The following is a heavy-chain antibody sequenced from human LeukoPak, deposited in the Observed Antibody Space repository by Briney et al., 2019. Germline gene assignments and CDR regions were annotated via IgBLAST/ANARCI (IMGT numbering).Heavy chain of an antibody. D-gene: IGHD3-10*01. CDR2: MNPNSGNT. CDR1: GYTFTSYD. CDR3: ARGPPGGWFGELSYDY. J-gene: IGHJ4*02. V-gene: IGHV1-8*01. Sequence: ASVKVSCKASGYTFTSYDINWVRQATGQGLKWMGWMNPNSGNTGYAQKFQGRVTMTRNTSISTAYMELSSLRSEDTAVYYCARGPPGGWFGELSYDYWGQGTLVTVSS.